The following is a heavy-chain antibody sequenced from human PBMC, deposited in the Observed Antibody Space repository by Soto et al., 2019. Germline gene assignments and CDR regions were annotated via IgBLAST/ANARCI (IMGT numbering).Heavy chain of an antibody. J-gene: IGHJ5*02. V-gene: IGHV4-30-4*01. Sequence: TLSLTCTVSGGSISSGDYYWSWIRQPPGKGLEWIGYIYYSGSTYYNPSLKSRVTISVDTSKNQFSLKLSSVTAADTAVYYCARMYYYDSSALEGNWFDPWGQGTLVTVSS. CDR2: IYYSGST. CDR1: GGSISSGDYY. CDR3: ARMYYYDSSALEGNWFDP. D-gene: IGHD3-22*01.